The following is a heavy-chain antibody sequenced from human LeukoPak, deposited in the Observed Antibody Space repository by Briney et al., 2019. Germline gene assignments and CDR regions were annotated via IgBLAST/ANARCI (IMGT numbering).Heavy chain of an antibody. CDR3: ARDNDIVVVVAARDWYFDL. Sequence: ASVKVSCKASGGTFSSYAISWVRQAPGQGLEWMGRIIPIFGTANYAQKFQGRVTIATDESTSTAYMELSSLRSEDTAVYYCARDNDIVVVVAARDWYFDLWGRGTLATVSS. CDR1: GGTFSSYA. V-gene: IGHV1-69*05. J-gene: IGHJ2*01. D-gene: IGHD2-15*01. CDR2: IIPIFGTA.